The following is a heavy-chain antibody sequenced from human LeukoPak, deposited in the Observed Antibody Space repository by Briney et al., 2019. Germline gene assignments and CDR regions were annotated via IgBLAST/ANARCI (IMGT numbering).Heavy chain of an antibody. CDR3: ARDNAYMLDY. J-gene: IGHJ4*02. CDR1: GFTFGNYA. V-gene: IGHV3-74*03. CDR2: INTDGRTT. Sequence: GGSLRLSCAASGFTFGNYAMSWVRQAPGKGLVWVAHINTDGRTTTYADSVKGRFTVSRDNAKNTLYLEMNRLRAEDTAVYFCARDNAYMLDYWGQGTQVTVSS. D-gene: IGHD5-24*01.